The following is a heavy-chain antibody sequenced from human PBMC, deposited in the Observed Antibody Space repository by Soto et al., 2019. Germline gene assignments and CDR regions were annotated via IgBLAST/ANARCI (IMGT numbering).Heavy chain of an antibody. D-gene: IGHD2-15*01. CDR3: AVAATTAYYFDY. CDR1: GGTFSSYA. J-gene: IGHJ4*02. Sequence: ASVKVSCKASGGTFSSYAISWVRQAPGQGLEWMGWINPNSGGTNYAQKFQGWVTMTRDTSISTAYMELSRLRSVVTAVYYCAVAATTAYYFDYWGQGTLVTVSS. CDR2: INPNSGGT. V-gene: IGHV1-2*04.